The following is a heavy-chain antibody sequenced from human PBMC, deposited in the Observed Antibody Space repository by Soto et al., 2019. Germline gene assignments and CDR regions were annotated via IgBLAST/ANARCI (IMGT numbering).Heavy chain of an antibody. J-gene: IGHJ4*01. Sequence: GSLRLSCEASEFTISECSMNWVRQTPGKGLEWLAYITIRTGNVRYADSVRGRFTISADIAENSVILQMNTLRDEDSAVYFCVRDRDLYRDMFHADLWGQGTLVTSPQ. V-gene: IGHV3-48*02. CDR2: ITIRTGNV. CDR3: VRDRDLYRDMFHADL. CDR1: EFTISECS. D-gene: IGHD3-10*02.